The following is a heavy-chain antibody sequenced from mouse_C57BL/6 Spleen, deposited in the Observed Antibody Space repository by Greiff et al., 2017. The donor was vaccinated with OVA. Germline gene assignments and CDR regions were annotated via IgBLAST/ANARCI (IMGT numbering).Heavy chain of an antibody. CDR3: ARRGIYYYGSSYDYFDY. J-gene: IGHJ2*01. V-gene: IGHV8-12*01. D-gene: IGHD1-1*01. CDR1: GFSLSTSGMG. Sequence: VKLVESGPGILQSSQTLSLTCSFSGFSLSTSGMGVSWIRQPSGKGLEWLAHIYWDDDKRYNPSLKSRLTIAKDTSRNQVFLKITSVDTADTATYYCARRGIYYYGSSYDYFDYWGQGTTLTVSA. CDR2: IYWDDDK.